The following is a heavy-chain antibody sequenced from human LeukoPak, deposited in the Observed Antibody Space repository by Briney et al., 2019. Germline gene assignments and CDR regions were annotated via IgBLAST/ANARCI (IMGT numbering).Heavy chain of an antibody. V-gene: IGHV3-74*01. J-gene: IGHJ4*02. D-gene: IGHD3-3*01. CDR2: INTDGSST. CDR3: ARGPAHVLRFLEWLPDSYYFDY. Sequence: GGSLRLSCAASGFTFSSYWMHWVRQAPGKGLVWVSRINTDGSSTSYADSVKGRFTISRDNAKNTLYLQMNSLRAEDTAVYYCARGPAHVLRFLEWLPDSYYFDYWGQGTLVTVSS. CDR1: GFTFSSYW.